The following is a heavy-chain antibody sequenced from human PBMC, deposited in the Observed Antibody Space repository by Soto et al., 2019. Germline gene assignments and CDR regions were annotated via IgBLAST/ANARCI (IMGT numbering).Heavy chain of an antibody. J-gene: IGHJ3*02. Sequence: ASVKVSCKASGYPFTSYYLHWVRQAPGQGLEWTGIINPSGGSTSYAQKFQGRVTMTRDPPTRTLYMDLSTLTSEDTPVYSCASVYYAGSSRPEVFDIWGQGTLVTV. CDR3: ASVYYAGSSRPEVFDI. CDR2: INPSGGST. V-gene: IGHV1-46*03. D-gene: IGHD6-13*01. CDR1: GYPFTSYY.